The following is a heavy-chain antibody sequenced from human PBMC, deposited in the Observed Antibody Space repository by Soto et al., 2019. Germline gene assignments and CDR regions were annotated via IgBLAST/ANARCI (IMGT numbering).Heavy chain of an antibody. CDR2: IDHKSGGT. Sequence: QLVQSGAEVKKPGASVKVSCKTSGPTFISYYIHWVRQALGQGREWMGWIDHKSGGTTYEQKFLGRVTMTRDTSINTAYMELNTLTSDDTALYYCARIFVDVPEWGPGTLITVSS. CDR1: GPTFISYY. CDR3: ARIFVDVPE. V-gene: IGHV1-2*02. J-gene: IGHJ4*02. D-gene: IGHD3-3*01.